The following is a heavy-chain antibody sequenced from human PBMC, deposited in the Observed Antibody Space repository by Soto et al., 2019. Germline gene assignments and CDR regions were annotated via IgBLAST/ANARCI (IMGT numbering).Heavy chain of an antibody. V-gene: IGHV5-51*01. D-gene: IGHD3-22*01. CDR2: IYPGDSDT. Sequence: GGPRKISCRVSGYSVTIYLIGGVRRMPVKGLEWMGIIYPGDSDTIYSPSFQGQVTISADKSISTAYLQWSSLKASDTAMYYCARRLYDSSDPDAFDIWGQGTMVT. J-gene: IGHJ3*02. CDR1: GYSVTIYL. CDR3: ARRLYDSSDPDAFDI.